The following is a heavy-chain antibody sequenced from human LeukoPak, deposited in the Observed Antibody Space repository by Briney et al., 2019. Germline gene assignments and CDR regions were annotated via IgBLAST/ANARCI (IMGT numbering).Heavy chain of an antibody. J-gene: IGHJ4*02. D-gene: IGHD1-26*01. V-gene: IGHV5-51*01. CDR1: GYSFTTYW. CDR2: IYPGDSDT. CDR3: ARIVDLSFDY. Sequence: PGESLKISCKGSGYSFTTYWIAWVRQRPGKGLEWMGMIYPGDSDTRFSPSFQGQVTLSVDKSISTAYLQWSSLKASDTAMYYWARIVDLSFDYWGQGTLVTVSS.